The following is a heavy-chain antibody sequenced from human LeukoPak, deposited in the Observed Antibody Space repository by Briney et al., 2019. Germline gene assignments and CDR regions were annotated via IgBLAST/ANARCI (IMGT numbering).Heavy chain of an antibody. V-gene: IGHV3-48*03. Sequence: GGSLRLSCAASGFTSSSYEMNWVRQAPGKGLEWVSHSSSSGSTIYYAGSVKGRFTIARDNAKNSVYLQMNSLRAEDTAVYYCARGSLHSAYGFDYWGQGTLVTVSS. D-gene: IGHD5-12*01. CDR3: ARGSLHSAYGFDY. J-gene: IGHJ4*02. CDR2: SSSSGSTI. CDR1: GFTSSSYE.